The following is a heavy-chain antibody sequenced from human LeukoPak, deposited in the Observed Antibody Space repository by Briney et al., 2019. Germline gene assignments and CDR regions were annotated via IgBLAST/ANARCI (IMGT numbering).Heavy chain of an antibody. CDR1: GFTFNTYS. Sequence: GSLRLSCEASGFTFNTYSMNWARQAPGKGLEWVSSIDSSGGYMFYADSVKGRFTISRDNSKNTLYLQMNSLRAEDTAVYYCAKPAISSRGWYYDYWGQGTLVTVSS. J-gene: IGHJ4*02. D-gene: IGHD6-19*01. CDR2: IDSSGGYM. V-gene: IGHV3-21*04. CDR3: AKPAISSRGWYYDY.